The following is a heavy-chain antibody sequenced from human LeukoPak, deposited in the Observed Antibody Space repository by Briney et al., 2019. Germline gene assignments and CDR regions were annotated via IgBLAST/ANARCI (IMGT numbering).Heavy chain of an antibody. D-gene: IGHD2-2*01. CDR2: ISQDGREK. V-gene: IGHV3-7*01. Sequence: GGSLRLSCAASAGFTFSDYWMNWVRQAPGKGLEWVAIISQDGREKLYVDSVKGRFTISRDNAKSSLYLQINSLRAEDTAVYYCAREAYCSSTSCYFDYWGQGTLVTVSS. CDR3: AREAYCSSTSCYFDY. CDR1: AGFTFSDYW. J-gene: IGHJ4*02.